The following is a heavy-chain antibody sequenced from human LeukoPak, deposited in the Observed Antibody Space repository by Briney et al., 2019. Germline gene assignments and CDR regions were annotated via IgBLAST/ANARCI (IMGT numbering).Heavy chain of an antibody. J-gene: IGHJ4*02. CDR2: MNPNSGNT. D-gene: IGHD2-2*01. CDR3: ARAIRNQLLSDH. CDR1: GYTFSTYD. Sequence: ASVKVSCKASGYTFSTYDVIWVRQATGQGLEWMGWMNPNSGNTGYALKFRGRVTMTGDTSISTAYMELSSLISENTAVYYCARAIRNQLLSDHWGPGTLVTVSS. V-gene: IGHV1-8*01.